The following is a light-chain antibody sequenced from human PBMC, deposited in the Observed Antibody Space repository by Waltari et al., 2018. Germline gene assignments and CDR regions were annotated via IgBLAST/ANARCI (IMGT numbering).Light chain of an antibody. Sequence: SYKLTQPPSVSVSPGQTVRITCTADTLPKQYAYWYHQKQGQAPVLVIYKDNERPSGIPERFSGSSSGTTVTLTISEVQAEDEADYYCQSADNTETFLGVFGGGTKLTVL. V-gene: IGLV3-25*03. CDR3: QSADNTETFLGV. CDR2: KDN. J-gene: IGLJ3*02. CDR1: TLPKQY.